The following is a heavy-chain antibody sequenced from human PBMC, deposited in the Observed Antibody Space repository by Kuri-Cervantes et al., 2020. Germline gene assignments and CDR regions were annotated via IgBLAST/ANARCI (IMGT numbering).Heavy chain of an antibody. CDR3: ARRLLWFGDGYYFDY. Sequence: GGSLRLSCAASGFTFSSYSMNWVRQAPGKGLEWVSYISSSGSTIYYADSVKGRFTISRDNAKNSLYLQMNSLRAEDTAVYYCARRLLWFGDGYYFDYWGQGTLVTVSS. J-gene: IGHJ4*02. CDR1: GFTFSSYS. V-gene: IGHV3-48*04. CDR2: ISSSGSTI. D-gene: IGHD3-10*01.